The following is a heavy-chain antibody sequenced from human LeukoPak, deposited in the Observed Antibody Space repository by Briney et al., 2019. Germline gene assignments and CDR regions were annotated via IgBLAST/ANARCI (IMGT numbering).Heavy chain of an antibody. CDR1: GGSISSGGYY. Sequence: PSETLSLTCTVSGGSISSGGYYWSWIRQPPGKGLEWIGYIYYSGSTYYNPSLKSRVTISVDTSKNQFSLKLSSVTAADTAVYYCASYYYDSRGYFDYWGQGTLVTVSS. D-gene: IGHD3-22*01. CDR2: IYYSGST. V-gene: IGHV4-30-4*01. J-gene: IGHJ4*02. CDR3: ASYYYDSRGYFDY.